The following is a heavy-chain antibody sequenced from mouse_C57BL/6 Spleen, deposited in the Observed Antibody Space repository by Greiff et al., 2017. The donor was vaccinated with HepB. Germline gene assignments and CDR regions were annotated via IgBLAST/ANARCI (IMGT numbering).Heavy chain of an antibody. J-gene: IGHJ4*01. D-gene: IGHD2-1*01. V-gene: IGHV1-72*01. Sequence: QVQLQQPGAELVKPGASVKLSCKASGYTFTSYWMHWVKQRPGRGLEWIGRIDPNSGGTKYNEKFKSKATLTVDKPSSTAHMQLSSLTSEDSAVYYCARIFNYPIYAMDYWGQGTSVTVSS. CDR1: GYTFTSYW. CDR3: ARIFNYPIYAMDY. CDR2: IDPNSGGT.